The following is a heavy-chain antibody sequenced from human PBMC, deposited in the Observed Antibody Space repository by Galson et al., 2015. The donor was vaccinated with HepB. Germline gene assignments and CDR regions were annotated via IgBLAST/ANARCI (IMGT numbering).Heavy chain of an antibody. CDR3: TRDRHPPSAPFDY. V-gene: IGHV1-2*02. D-gene: IGHD2-2*01. J-gene: IGHJ4*02. CDR1: GYPFTAYF. CDR2: TDPKSGGA. Sequence: SGYPFTAYFIHWVRQAPGQGLQWMGWTDPKSGGANYAQNFQVRVTMTRDTSISTAYMDLSSLRSDDTAVYYCTRDRHPPSAPFDYWGQGTLVTVSS.